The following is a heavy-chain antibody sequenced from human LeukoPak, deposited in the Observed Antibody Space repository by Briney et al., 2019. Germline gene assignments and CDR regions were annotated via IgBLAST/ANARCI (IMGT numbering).Heavy chain of an antibody. Sequence: GKSLRLSCAVSGFIFSNCPMHWVRQAPGKGLEWVAAISYDGSNKYYADSVKGRFTISSDNSKNTLYVQINSLRAEDTAVYYCARQQTYGIVRDTAFDIWGQGTKVTISS. J-gene: IGHJ3*02. CDR1: GFIFSNCP. D-gene: IGHD2-21*01. CDR3: ARQQTYGIVRDTAFDI. CDR2: ISYDGSNK. V-gene: IGHV3-30-3*01.